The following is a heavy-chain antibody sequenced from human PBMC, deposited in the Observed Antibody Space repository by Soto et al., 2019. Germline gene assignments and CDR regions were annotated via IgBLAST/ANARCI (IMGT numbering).Heavy chain of an antibody. CDR2: MNQDGSGK. J-gene: IGHJ4*02. Sequence: EVHLVESGGGLVQPGGSLRLSCAASGFSFSNYWMSWVRQAPGKGLEWVANMNQDGSGKYYVDSVKGRCTISRDNAKNSLYLQMNSLRAEDTAVYYCARERWTDYWGQGTLVIVSS. V-gene: IGHV3-7*01. CDR3: ARERWTDY. D-gene: IGHD3-3*01. CDR1: GFSFSNYW.